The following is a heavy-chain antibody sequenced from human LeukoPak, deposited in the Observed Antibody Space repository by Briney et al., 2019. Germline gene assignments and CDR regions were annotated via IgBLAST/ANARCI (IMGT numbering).Heavy chain of an antibody. D-gene: IGHD4-23*01. J-gene: IGHJ4*02. V-gene: IGHV4-34*01. CDR2: INHSGST. Sequence: SETLSLTCAVYGGSFSGYYWSWIRQPPGKELEWIGEINHSGSTNYNPSLKSRVTISVDTSKNQFSLKLSSVTAADTAVYYCARSAPLGDNSLYYFDYWGQGTLVTVSS. CDR1: GGSFSGYY. CDR3: ARSAPLGDNSLYYFDY.